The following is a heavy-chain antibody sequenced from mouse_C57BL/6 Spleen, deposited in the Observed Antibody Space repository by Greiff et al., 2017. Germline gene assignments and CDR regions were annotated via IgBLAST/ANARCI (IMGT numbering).Heavy chain of an antibody. CDR2: ISSGSSTI. CDR1: GFTFSDYG. CDR3: ARRETYGNYGYYFDY. D-gene: IGHD2-1*01. V-gene: IGHV5-17*01. Sequence: EVQLVESGGGLVKPGGSLKLSCAASGFTFSDYGMHWVRQAPEKGLEWVAYISSGSSTIYYADTVKGRFTISRDNAKNTLFLQMTSLRSEDTAMYYCARRETYGNYGYYFDYWGQGTTLTVSS. J-gene: IGHJ2*01.